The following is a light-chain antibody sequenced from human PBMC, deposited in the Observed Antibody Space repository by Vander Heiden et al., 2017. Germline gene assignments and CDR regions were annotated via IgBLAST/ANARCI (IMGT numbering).Light chain of an antibody. CDR1: QDISNY. Sequence: DIQMTPSPSSLSASVGDRVTITCQASQDISNYLNWYQQKPGKAPKLLIYDASNLETGVPARFSGSGSGTDFTFTISSLQPEDVATYYCQQDDNPPLTFGGGTKVEIK. CDR3: QQDDNPPLT. CDR2: DAS. J-gene: IGKJ4*01. V-gene: IGKV1-33*01.